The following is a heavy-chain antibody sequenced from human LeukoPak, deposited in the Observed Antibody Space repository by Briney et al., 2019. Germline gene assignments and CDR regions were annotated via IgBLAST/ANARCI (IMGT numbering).Heavy chain of an antibody. CDR3: ARVSLEMRIARNFDY. D-gene: IGHD5-24*01. Sequence: GESLKISCKGSEYSFSSYWIGWVRQVPGKGLEWMGIIYPGDSDTRYSPSFRGQVTISADKSISTAYLQWSSLKASDTAMYYCARVSLEMRIARNFDYRGQETLVTVSS. CDR1: EYSFSSYW. J-gene: IGHJ4*02. V-gene: IGHV5-51*01. CDR2: IYPGDSDT.